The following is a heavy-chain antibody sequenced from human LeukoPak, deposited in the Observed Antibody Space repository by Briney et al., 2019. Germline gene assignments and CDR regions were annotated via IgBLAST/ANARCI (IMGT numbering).Heavy chain of an antibody. V-gene: IGHV4-34*01. CDR3: ARELLWFGEPAYYFDY. CDR1: GGSFSGYY. D-gene: IGHD3-10*01. J-gene: IGHJ4*02. Sequence: SETLSLTCAVYGGSFSGYYWSWIRQPPGKGLEWIGEINHSGSTNYNPSLKSRVTISVDTSKNQFSLKLSSVTAADAAVYYCARELLWFGEPAYYFDYWGQGTLVTVSS. CDR2: INHSGST.